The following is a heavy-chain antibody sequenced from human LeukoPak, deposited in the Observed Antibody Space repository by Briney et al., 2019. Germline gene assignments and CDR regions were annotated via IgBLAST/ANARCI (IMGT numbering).Heavy chain of an antibody. CDR3: ARRDIVVVVSASDY. Sequence: PGGSLRLSCVASGFTFSDYVMIWVRQAPGKGLEWVSGITASGDRTFYGDSVRGRFTMSRDNSKTTVYLQMNSLRVDDTAVYYCARRDIVVVVSASDYWGQGTLVTVSS. CDR2: ITASGDRT. J-gene: IGHJ4*02. D-gene: IGHD2-15*01. CDR1: GFTFSDYV. V-gene: IGHV3-23*01.